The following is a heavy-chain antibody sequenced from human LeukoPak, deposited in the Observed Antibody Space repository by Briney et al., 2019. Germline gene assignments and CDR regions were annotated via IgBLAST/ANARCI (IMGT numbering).Heavy chain of an antibody. Sequence: SETLSLTCTVSGGSISSYYWSWIRQPPGKGLEWIGYIYYSGSTNYNPSLKSRVTISVDTSKSQFSLKLSSVTAADTAVYYCARYYDILTGEYYFDYWGQGTLVTVSS. CDR3: ARYYDILTGEYYFDY. CDR1: GGSISSYY. J-gene: IGHJ4*02. CDR2: IYYSGST. D-gene: IGHD3-9*01. V-gene: IGHV4-59*08.